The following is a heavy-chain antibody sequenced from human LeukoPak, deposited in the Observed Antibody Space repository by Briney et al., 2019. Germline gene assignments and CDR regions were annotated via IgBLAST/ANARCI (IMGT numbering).Heavy chain of an antibody. CDR3: ARDSHGGSGWYGFFDY. CDR2: ISPSGST. CDR1: GGSISSHY. Sequence: SETLSLTCTVSGGSISSHYGSWIRQPAGKGLEWIGRISPSGSTNYNPSLKSRVTMSVDKSKNQFSLRLSSVTAADTAVYYCARDSHGGSGWYGFFDYWGQRTLVTVSS. V-gene: IGHV4-4*07. J-gene: IGHJ4*02. D-gene: IGHD6-19*01.